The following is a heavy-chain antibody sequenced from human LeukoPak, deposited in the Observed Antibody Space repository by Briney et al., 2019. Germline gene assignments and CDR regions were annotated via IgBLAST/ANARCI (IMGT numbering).Heavy chain of an antibody. V-gene: IGHV3-7*01. CDR1: AFTFNTYW. D-gene: IGHD1-26*01. J-gene: IGHJ1*01. CDR2: IEQDGSEK. CDR3: ARISGSSKKYFQH. Sequence: GGSLRLSCAASAFTFNTYWMSWVRQAPGKGLEWVANIEQDGSEKYYVDSVKGRFTISRDNANNSVYLQMNSLRAEDTALYYCARISGSSKKYFQHWGQGTLATVSS.